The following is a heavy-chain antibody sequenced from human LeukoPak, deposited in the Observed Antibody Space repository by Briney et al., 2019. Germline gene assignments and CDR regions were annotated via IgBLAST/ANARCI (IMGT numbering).Heavy chain of an antibody. D-gene: IGHD6-13*01. CDR2: IIPILGIA. J-gene: IGHJ4*02. CDR1: GGTFSSYA. Sequence: GASVKVSCNASGGTFSSYAISWVRQAPGQGLEWMGRIIPILGIANYAQKFQGRVTITADKSTSTAYMELSSLRSEDTAVYYCARESEGYSSSWYDYWGQGTLVTVSS. CDR3: ARESEGYSSSWYDY. V-gene: IGHV1-69*04.